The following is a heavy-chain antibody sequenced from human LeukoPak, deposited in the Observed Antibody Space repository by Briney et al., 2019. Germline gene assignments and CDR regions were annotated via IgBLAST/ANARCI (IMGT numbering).Heavy chain of an antibody. D-gene: IGHD6-13*01. CDR1: GFTFGDYY. CDR3: ARGGPRGIAAAIPED. V-gene: IGHV3-11*04. Sequence: GGSLRLSCAASGFTFGDYYMSWIRQAPGKGLEWVSYISSSGSTIYYADSVEGRFTISRDNAKNSLYLQMNSLRAEDTAVYYCARGGPRGIAAAIPEDWGQGTLVTVSS. J-gene: IGHJ4*02. CDR2: ISSSGSTI.